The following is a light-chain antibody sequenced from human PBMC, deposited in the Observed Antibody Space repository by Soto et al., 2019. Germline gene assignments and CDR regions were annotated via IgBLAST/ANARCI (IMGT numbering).Light chain of an antibody. CDR2: EVS. CDR3: NSYTSSSTYV. J-gene: IGLJ1*01. V-gene: IGLV2-18*02. Sequence: QSALTQPPSVSGSPGQSVTISCTGTSSDVGSYNRVSWYQQPPGTAPKLMIYEVSNRPSGVPDRFSGSKSGNTASLTISGLQPEDEADYYCNSYTSSSTYVFGTGTKLTV. CDR1: SSDVGSYNR.